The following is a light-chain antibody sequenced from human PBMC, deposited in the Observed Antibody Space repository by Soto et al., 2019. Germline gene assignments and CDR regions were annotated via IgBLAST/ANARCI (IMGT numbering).Light chain of an antibody. J-gene: IGKJ4*02. CDR1: QDIRNY. V-gene: IGKV1-33*01. Sequence: DIQMTQSPSSLSASVGDRVTITCQASQDIRNYLNWYQQKPGKAPNLLIYDASNLNAGVPSRFSGSGPGTEVTFTCSSRQPLDIATYYCHLYVLLPPLSFGGGTKVEIK. CDR2: DAS. CDR3: HLYVLLPPLS.